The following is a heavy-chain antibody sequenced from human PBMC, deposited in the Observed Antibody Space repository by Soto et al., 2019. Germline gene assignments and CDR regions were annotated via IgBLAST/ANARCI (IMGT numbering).Heavy chain of an antibody. V-gene: IGHV3-7*01. J-gene: IGHJ6*02. D-gene: IGHD2-15*01. CDR2: IKPDGSEK. Sequence: GGSLRLSCSASGFAFRTYWMSWVRQAPGKGLEWVANIKPDGSEKPYADSVKGRFTISRDNAKNSLYLQMSSLRAEDTTVYYWGRRRIRLFATYLDVWGQGTTVTVSS. CDR3: GRRRIRLFATYLDV. CDR1: GFAFRTYW.